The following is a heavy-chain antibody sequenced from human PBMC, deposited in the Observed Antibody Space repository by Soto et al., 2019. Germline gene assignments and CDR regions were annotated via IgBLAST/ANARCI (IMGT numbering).Heavy chain of an antibody. D-gene: IGHD4-17*01. J-gene: IGHJ4*02. CDR1: GFTFSNYW. V-gene: IGHV3-74*01. CDR2: INTDGSST. Sequence: EVQLVESGGGLVHPGGSLRLSCAASGFTFSNYWMHWVRQVPGKGLEWASRINTDGSSTGYAASVKGRFTISRDNAKSTLYVQMNSLRAEDTAVYYCAKDLHYGASDFWGQGTLVTVSS. CDR3: AKDLHYGASDF.